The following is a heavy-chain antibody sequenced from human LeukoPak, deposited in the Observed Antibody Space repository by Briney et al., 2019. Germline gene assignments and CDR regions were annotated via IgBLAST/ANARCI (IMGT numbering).Heavy chain of an antibody. Sequence: SETLSLTCTVSGGSISSYYWSWIRQPPGKGLEWIGYIYYSGSTNYNPSLKSRVTISVDTSKNQFSLKLSSVTAADTAVYYCARHSGFGELFNWFDPWGQGTLVTVSS. V-gene: IGHV4-59*08. D-gene: IGHD3-10*01. CDR1: GGSISSYY. CDR3: ARHSGFGELFNWFDP. CDR2: IYYSGST. J-gene: IGHJ5*02.